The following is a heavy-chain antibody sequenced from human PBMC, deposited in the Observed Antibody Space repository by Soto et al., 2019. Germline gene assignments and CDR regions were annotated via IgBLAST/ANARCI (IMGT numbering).Heavy chain of an antibody. V-gene: IGHV3-74*01. CDR1: GFVFTNFW. J-gene: IGHJ4*02. D-gene: IGHD6-13*01. Sequence: GGSLRLSCEDSGFVFTNFWMHWVRHVPGKGLVWVARIDTSGHSTNYAESVKGRFTISRDNAKHTVSLQMNSLRVEDTGVYYCAKDSWYFDLWSQGSQVTVSS. CDR3: AKDSWYFDL. CDR2: IDTSGHST.